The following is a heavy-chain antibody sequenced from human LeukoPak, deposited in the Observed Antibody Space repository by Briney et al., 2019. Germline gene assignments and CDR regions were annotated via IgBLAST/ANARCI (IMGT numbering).Heavy chain of an antibody. J-gene: IGHJ4*02. CDR1: CGSISSYY. Sequence: SETLSLTCTVSCGSISSYYWSWIRQPAGKGLEWIGRIYTSGSTNYNPSLKSRVTMSVDTSKNQFSLKLSSVTAADTAVYYCARDRGYCSGTSCYTDFDYWGQGTLVTVSS. D-gene: IGHD2-2*02. CDR2: IYTSGST. CDR3: ARDRGYCSGTSCYTDFDY. V-gene: IGHV4-4*07.